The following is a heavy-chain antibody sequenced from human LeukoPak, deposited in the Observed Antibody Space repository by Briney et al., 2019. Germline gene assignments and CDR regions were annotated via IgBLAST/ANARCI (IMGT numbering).Heavy chain of an antibody. Sequence: GGSLRLSCAASGFTFSSYWMSWVRQAPGKGLEWVANIKKDGSANYYVDSVKGRFTISRDNAKNSLFLQMNSLRAEDTAVYYCARDDYYYDSSGYYYFFDYWGQGTLVTVSS. D-gene: IGHD3-22*01. CDR2: IKKDGSAN. V-gene: IGHV3-7*01. CDR1: GFTFSSYW. J-gene: IGHJ4*02. CDR3: ARDDYYYDSSGYYYFFDY.